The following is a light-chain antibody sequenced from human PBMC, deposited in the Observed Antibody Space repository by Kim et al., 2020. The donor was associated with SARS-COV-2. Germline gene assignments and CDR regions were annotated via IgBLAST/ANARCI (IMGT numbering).Light chain of an antibody. Sequence: PGERATLTCRASQSVSSYLAWYQQKPGQAPRLLIYDASNRATGIPARFSGSGSGTDFTLTISSLEPEDFAVYYCQQRSNWPPEITFGQGTRLEIK. CDR3: QQRSNWPPEIT. J-gene: IGKJ5*01. V-gene: IGKV3-11*01. CDR1: QSVSSY. CDR2: DAS.